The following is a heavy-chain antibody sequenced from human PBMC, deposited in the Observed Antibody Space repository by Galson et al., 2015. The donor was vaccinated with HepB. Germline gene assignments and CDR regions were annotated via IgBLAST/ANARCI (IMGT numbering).Heavy chain of an antibody. Sequence: SVKVSCKASGYTFTSYYMHWVRQAPGQGLEWMGIINPSGGSTSYAQKFQGRVTMTRDTSTSTVYMELSSLRSEDTAVYYCARCQFPLNPGYYDLYYYYGMDVWGQGTTVTVSS. J-gene: IGHJ6*02. D-gene: IGHD3-22*01. CDR2: INPSGGST. V-gene: IGHV1-46*01. CDR3: ARCQFPLNPGYYDLYYYYGMDV. CDR1: GYTFTSYY.